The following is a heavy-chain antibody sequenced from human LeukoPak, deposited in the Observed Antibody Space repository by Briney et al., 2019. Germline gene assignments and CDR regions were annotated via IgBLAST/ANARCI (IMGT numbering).Heavy chain of an antibody. Sequence: ASVKVSCKASGYTFTSYGISWVRQAPGQGLEWMGWISAYNGNTNYAQKLQGRVTMTTDTSTSTAYMELRSLRSDDTAVYYCARDLDCSSTSCYISYHYYYGMDVWGQGTTVTVSS. CDR1: GYTFTSYG. D-gene: IGHD2-2*02. CDR2: ISAYNGNT. J-gene: IGHJ6*02. CDR3: ARDLDCSSTSCYISYHYYYGMDV. V-gene: IGHV1-18*01.